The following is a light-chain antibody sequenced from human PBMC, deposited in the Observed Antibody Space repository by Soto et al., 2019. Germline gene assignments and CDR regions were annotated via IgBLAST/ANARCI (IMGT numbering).Light chain of an antibody. V-gene: IGLV2-8*01. CDR2: EVT. Sequence: QSALTQFPSASGSPGQSVTISCTGTSSDVGPYNYVSWYQQHPDKAPKLMIYEVTKRPSGVPDRFSGSKSGNTASLTVSGLQAEDEAVYYCSSYAGSNNLVFGTGTKLTVL. J-gene: IGLJ1*01. CDR1: SSDVGPYNY. CDR3: SSYAGSNNLV.